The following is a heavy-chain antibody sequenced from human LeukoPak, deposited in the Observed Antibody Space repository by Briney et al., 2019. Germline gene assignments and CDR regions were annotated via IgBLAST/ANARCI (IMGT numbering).Heavy chain of an antibody. CDR2: ISGSGGST. V-gene: IGHV3-23*01. Sequence: GVLRLSCAASGFTFSSYAMSWVRQAPGKGLEWVSAISGSGGSTYYADSVKGRFTISRDNSKNTPYLQMNSLRAEDTAVYYCAKAHPYCDFWSGDPYGMDVWGQGTTVTVSS. CDR3: AKAHPYCDFWSGDPYGMDV. J-gene: IGHJ6*02. D-gene: IGHD3-3*01. CDR1: GFTFSSYA.